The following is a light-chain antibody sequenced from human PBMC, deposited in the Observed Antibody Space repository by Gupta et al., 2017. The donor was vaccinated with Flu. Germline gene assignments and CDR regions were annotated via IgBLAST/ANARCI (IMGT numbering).Light chain of an antibody. J-gene: IGKJ1*01. Sequence: QIIQSPSTLSASVGDRVNITCRASQSVSRYLAWYQQKAGKAPKLLIYKASGLENGVPSRFSGSGSGTEFTLTISSLQPDDFATYYCQHYNAYPVTFGQGTKVEIK. CDR2: KAS. CDR1: QSVSRY. V-gene: IGKV1-5*03. CDR3: QHYNAYPVT.